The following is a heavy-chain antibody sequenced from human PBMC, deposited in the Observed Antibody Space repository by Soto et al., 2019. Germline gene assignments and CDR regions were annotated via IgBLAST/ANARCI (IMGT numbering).Heavy chain of an antibody. CDR3: ARDGDYVWGSYRSNWFDP. CDR2: IIPIFGTA. D-gene: IGHD3-16*02. CDR1: GGTFSSYA. Sequence: QVQLVQSGAEVKKPGSSVKVSCKASGGTFSSYAISWVRQAPGQGLEWMGGIIPIFGTANYAQKFQGRVTITADESTSTAYMGLSSLRSEDTAVYYCARDGDYVWGSYRSNWFDPWGQGTLVTVSS. J-gene: IGHJ5*02. V-gene: IGHV1-69*01.